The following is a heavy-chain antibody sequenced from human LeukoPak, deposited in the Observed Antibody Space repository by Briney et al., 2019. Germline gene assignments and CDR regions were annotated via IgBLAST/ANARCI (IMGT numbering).Heavy chain of an antibody. Sequence: SETLSLTCTVSGGSISSGSYYWSWIRQPAGKGLEWIGRIYTSGSTNYNPSLKSRVTISVDTSKNQFSLKLSSVTAADTAVYYCARDREGYSSSWYSFSFDYWGQGTLSPSPQ. J-gene: IGHJ4*02. V-gene: IGHV4-61*02. D-gene: IGHD6-13*01. CDR2: IYTSGST. CDR3: ARDREGYSSSWYSFSFDY. CDR1: GGSISSGSYY.